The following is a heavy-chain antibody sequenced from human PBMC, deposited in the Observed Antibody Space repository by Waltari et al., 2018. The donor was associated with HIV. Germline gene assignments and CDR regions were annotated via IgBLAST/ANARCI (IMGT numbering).Heavy chain of an antibody. CDR3: VRYSSAYH. CDR1: GFTFSTYA. CDR2: ISSGSETI. J-gene: IGHJ1*01. V-gene: IGHV3-48*02. Sequence: EVHLVESGGGLVQPGGSLRLSCAASGFTFSTYAMNWVRQAPGKGLEWVAYISSGSETIYYADSVKGRFTISRDNGQNSLFLQMSSLRDEDTAVYYCVRYSSAYHWGQGTLLTVSS. D-gene: IGHD5-18*01.